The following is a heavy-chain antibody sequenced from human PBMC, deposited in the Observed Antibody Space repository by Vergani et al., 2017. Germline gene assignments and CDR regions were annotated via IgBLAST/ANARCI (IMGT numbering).Heavy chain of an antibody. J-gene: IGHJ6*02. D-gene: IGHD2-15*01. CDR3: ARDTIDIVAVVAAAPPSYYYYGMDV. Sequence: QVQLQQWGAGLLKPSETLSLTCAVYGGSFSGYYWSWIRQPPGKGLEWIGEINHSGSTNYNPSLKSRVTISVDTSKNQFSLKLSSVTAADTAVYYCARDTIDIVAVVAAAPPSYYYYGMDVWGQGTTVTVSS. CDR1: GGSFSGYY. CDR2: INHSGST. V-gene: IGHV4-34*01.